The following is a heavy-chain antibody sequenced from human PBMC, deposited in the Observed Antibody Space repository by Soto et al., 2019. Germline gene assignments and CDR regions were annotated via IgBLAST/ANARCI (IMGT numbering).Heavy chain of an antibody. V-gene: IGHV1-46*01. CDR2: INPSGGYT. D-gene: IGHD5-12*01. CDR1: GYTFSSYY. CDR3: ARQGSGYDLGAFDI. Sequence: GASVKVSCKASGYTFSSYYMNWVRQAPGQGLEWLGIINPSGGYTTYAQRFLGRVTMTSDTSTSTVHMELSSLRSEDTAVYYCARQGSGYDLGAFDIWGQGTMVTVSS. J-gene: IGHJ3*02.